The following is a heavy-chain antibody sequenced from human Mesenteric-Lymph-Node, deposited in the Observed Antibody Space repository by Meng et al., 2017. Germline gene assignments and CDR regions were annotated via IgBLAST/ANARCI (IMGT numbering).Heavy chain of an antibody. CDR2: ISYDGSIQ. CDR3: ARDCHTADTFDSSHYYYGMDD. V-gene: IGHV3-30-3*01. D-gene: IGHD3-22*01. J-gene: IGHJ6*02. CDR1: GFTFSSYA. Sequence: GGSLRLSCAASGFTFSSYAMNWVRQAPGKGLEWVAVISYDGSIQYYADAVKGRFTISRVNSKNKVFLQMHSLRAIDTAGDDCARDCHTADTFDSSHYYYGMDDWGQGTTVTVSS.